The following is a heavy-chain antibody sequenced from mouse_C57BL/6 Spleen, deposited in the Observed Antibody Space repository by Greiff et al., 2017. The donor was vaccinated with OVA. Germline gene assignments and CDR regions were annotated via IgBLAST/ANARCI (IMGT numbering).Heavy chain of an antibody. V-gene: IGHV1-80*01. CDR1: GYAFSSYW. J-gene: IGHJ2*01. Sequence: VQLQQSGAELVKPGASVKISCKASGYAFSSYWMNWVKQRPGKGLEWIGQIYPGDGDTNYNGKFKGKATLTADKSSSTAYMQLSSLTSEDSAVYFGASSVVAPGYDFDYWGQGTTLTVSS. CDR3: ASSVVAPGYDFDY. D-gene: IGHD1-1*01. CDR2: IYPGDGDT.